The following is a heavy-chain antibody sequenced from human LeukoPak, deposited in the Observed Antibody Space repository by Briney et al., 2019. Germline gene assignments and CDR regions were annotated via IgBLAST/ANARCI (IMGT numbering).Heavy chain of an antibody. CDR3: AKYGVDCSSTSCYPLYYMDV. J-gene: IGHJ6*03. V-gene: IGHV3-23*01. CDR2: ISGGGGIT. Sequence: PGGSLRLSCAASGFTFDSYAMTWVRQAPGKGLEWVSSISGGGGITDYADSVKGRFTISRDNSKYTLFLQMNSLRAEDTAVYYCAKYGVDCSSTSCYPLYYMDVWGKGTRSPSP. CDR1: GFTFDSYA. D-gene: IGHD2-2*01.